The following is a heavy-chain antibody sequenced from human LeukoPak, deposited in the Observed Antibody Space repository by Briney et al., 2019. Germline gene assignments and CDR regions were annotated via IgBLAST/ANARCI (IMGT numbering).Heavy chain of an antibody. CDR3: ARGAPGSYCSGGSCPYFDY. CDR1: GYTFSSYD. D-gene: IGHD2-15*01. V-gene: IGHV1-8*01. CDR2: MNPNGGNT. Sequence: GASVKVSCKASGYTFSSYDINWVRQATGQGLEWMGWMNPNGGNTGYAQKFQGRVSMTRNTSITTAYMELSSLRSEDTAVYYCARGAPGSYCSGGSCPYFDYWGQGTLVTVSS. J-gene: IGHJ4*02.